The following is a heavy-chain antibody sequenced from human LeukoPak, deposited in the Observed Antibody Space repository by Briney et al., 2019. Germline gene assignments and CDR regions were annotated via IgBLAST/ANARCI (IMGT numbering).Heavy chain of an antibody. CDR1: GFTFSSYS. CDR3: ASAGRDGYNPFDY. CDR2: ISSSSSTI. J-gene: IGHJ4*02. Sequence: RGSLRLSCAASGFTFSSYSMNWVRQALGEGLVWVLYISSSSSTIYYADSVKGRFTISRDNAKNSLYLQMNSLRDEDTAVYYCASAGRDGYNPFDYWGQGTLVTVSS. D-gene: IGHD5-24*01. V-gene: IGHV3-48*02.